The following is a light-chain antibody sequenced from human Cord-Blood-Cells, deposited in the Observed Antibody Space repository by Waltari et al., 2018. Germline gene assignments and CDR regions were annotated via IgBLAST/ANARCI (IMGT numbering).Light chain of an antibody. V-gene: IGKV3-20*01. CDR1: QSVSSSY. Sequence: EIVLTQSPGTLSLSPGERATLSCRASQSVSSSYLAWYQQKPGQAPRLLIYGASSSATGIPDRFSGSGSGTDFTLTISRLEPEDFAVYYCQQYGSSPYSFGQGTKLGIK. J-gene: IGKJ2*03. CDR3: QQYGSSPYS. CDR2: GAS.